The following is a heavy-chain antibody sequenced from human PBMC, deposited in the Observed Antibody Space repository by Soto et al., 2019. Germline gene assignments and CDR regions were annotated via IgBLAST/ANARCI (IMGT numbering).Heavy chain of an antibody. Sequence: QVQLVESGGGVVQPGRSLRLSRAASGFPFSSYGMHWVRQAPGKGLDWVAVIWYDGTNKDYADSVKGRFTISRDNSKNTLFLQMNNLRVDDTAVYYCASSINWGQGTLVTVSS. J-gene: IGHJ4*02. CDR1: GFPFSSYG. CDR3: ASSIN. CDR2: IWYDGTNK. V-gene: IGHV3-33*01.